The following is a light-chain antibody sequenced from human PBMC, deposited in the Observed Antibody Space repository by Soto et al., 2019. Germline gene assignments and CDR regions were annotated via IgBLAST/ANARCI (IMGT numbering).Light chain of an antibody. CDR3: QQYGSSGT. J-gene: IGKJ1*01. V-gene: IGKV3-20*01. Sequence: EIVLTHSPGTLSLSPWERATLSSRASQSVSNNYLAWYQQKPGQAPRLLIYGASNRATGIPDRFRGSGSGTDFTLTISRLEPEDFAVYYCQQYGSSGTFGQGTKVDNK. CDR2: GAS. CDR1: QSVSNNY.